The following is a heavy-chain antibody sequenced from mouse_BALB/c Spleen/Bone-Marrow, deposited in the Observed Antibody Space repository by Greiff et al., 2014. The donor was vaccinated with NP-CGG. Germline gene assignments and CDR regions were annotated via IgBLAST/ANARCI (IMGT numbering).Heavy chain of an antibody. J-gene: IGHJ4*01. CDR3: ASPYGNYDAMDY. CDR2: IYPGDGDT. V-gene: IGHV1-87*01. Sequence: VQGVESGAELARPGASVKLSCKVSGYTFTSYWMQWVKQRPGQGLEWIGAIYPGDGDTRYTQKFRGKATLTADKSSNTAYMQLSSLTSEDSAVYFCASPYGNYDAMDYWGQGTSVTVSS. D-gene: IGHD2-1*01. CDR1: GYTFTSYW.